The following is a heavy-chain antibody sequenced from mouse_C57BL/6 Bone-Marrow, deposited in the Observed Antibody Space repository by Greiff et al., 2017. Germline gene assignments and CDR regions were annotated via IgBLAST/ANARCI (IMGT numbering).Heavy chain of an antibody. CDR2: IYPGSGST. J-gene: IGHJ2*01. V-gene: IGHV1-55*01. Sequence: QVQLQQPGAELVKPGASVKMSCKASGYTFTSYWLPWVKQRPGPGLEWIGDIYPGSGSTNYNEKFKSKATLTVDKSYSTAYMQLSSLTSEDSAVYDCARGCVVATDYWGQGTTRTVSS. CDR3: ARGCVVATDY. CDR1: GYTFTSYW. D-gene: IGHD1-1*01.